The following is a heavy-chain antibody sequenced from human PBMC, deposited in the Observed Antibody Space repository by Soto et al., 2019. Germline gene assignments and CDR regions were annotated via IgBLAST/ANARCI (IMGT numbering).Heavy chain of an antibody. Sequence: PGGSLRLSCAASGFTFSSYEMNWVRQAPGKGLEWVSYISSSGSTIYYADSVKGRFTISRDNAKNSLYLQMNSLRAEDTAVYYCARVGSRQLVRWYNWFDPWGQGTLVTVSS. CDR3: ARVGSRQLVRWYNWFDP. V-gene: IGHV3-48*03. J-gene: IGHJ5*02. CDR1: GFTFSSYE. CDR2: ISSSGSTI. D-gene: IGHD6-13*01.